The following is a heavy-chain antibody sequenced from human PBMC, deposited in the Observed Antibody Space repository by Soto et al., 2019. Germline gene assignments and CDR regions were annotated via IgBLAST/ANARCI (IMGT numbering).Heavy chain of an antibody. CDR1: GDTFISYS. V-gene: IGHV1-69*13. CDR2: IIPIFGTA. J-gene: IGHJ3*01. Sequence: SVKVSGKASGDTFISYSITLLRQAPGQGLEWMGGIIPIFGTANYAQKFQGRVTITADESTSTAYMELSSLRSEDTAVYYCARDTGHAFDFWGQGIMVTVSS. CDR3: ARDTGHAFDF.